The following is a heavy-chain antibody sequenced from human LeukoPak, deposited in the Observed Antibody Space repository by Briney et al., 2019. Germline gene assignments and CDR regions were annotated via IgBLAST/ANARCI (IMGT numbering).Heavy chain of an antibody. J-gene: IGHJ4*02. Sequence: ASVKVSCKASGYTFTSYGISWARQAPGQGLEWMGWISAYNGNTNYAQKLQGRVTMTTDTSTSTAYMELRSLRSDDTAVYYCARDVFLEWFEDYMDVWGQGTLVTVSS. CDR1: GYTFTSYG. CDR2: ISAYNGNT. D-gene: IGHD3-3*01. V-gene: IGHV1-18*01. CDR3: ARDVFLEWFEDYMDV.